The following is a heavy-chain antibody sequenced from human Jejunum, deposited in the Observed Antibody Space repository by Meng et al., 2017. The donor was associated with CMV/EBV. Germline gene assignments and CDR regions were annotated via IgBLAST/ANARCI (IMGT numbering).Heavy chain of an antibody. CDR1: GFIFSRYW. D-gene: IGHD2-21*01. V-gene: IGHV3-74*01. CDR2: INSDGSST. Sequence: AASGFIFSRYWMQWVRQAPEKGQGWGSRINSDGSSTSYADSVKGRFTISRDNAKNTLYLQMNSMSAEDTAVYYCAREASGDCYDYWGQGTRVTVSS. J-gene: IGHJ4*02. CDR3: AREASGDCYDY.